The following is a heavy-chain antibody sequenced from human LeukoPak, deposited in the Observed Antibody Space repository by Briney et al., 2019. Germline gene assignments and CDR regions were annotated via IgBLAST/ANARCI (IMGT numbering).Heavy chain of an antibody. CDR2: IKEDGSEK. V-gene: IGHV3-7*01. D-gene: IGHD1-26*01. Sequence: GGSLRLSCVASGFTFSSYWMSWFRQAPGKGMEWVANIKEDGSEKYYADYVKGRFTISRDNAKNSLSLQMSSLRDEDTAVLYCARSRTAYYNVYADFWGQGTLVTVSS. CDR3: ARSRTAYYNVYADF. J-gene: IGHJ4*02. CDR1: GFTFSSYW.